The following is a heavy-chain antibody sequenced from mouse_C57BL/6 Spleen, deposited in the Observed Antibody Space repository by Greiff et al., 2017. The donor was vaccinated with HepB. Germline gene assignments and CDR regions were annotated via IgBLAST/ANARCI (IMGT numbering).Heavy chain of an antibody. Sequence: QVQLQQSGAELVRPGASVKLSCKASGYTFTDYYINWVKQRPGQGLEWIARIYPGSGNTYYNEKFKGKATLTAEKSSSTAYMQLSSLTSEDSAVYFCAREGIYDWGQGTLVTVSA. D-gene: IGHD1-3*01. V-gene: IGHV1-76*01. J-gene: IGHJ3*01. CDR1: GYTFTDYY. CDR2: IYPGSGNT. CDR3: AREGIYD.